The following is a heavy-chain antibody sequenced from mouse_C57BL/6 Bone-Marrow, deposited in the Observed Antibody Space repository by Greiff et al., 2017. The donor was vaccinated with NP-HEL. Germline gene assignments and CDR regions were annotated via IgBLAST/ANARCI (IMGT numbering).Heavy chain of an antibody. CDR3: ARYGPAQACFDY. CDR1: GYSFTGYY. CDR2: INPSTGGT. D-gene: IGHD3-2*02. V-gene: IGHV1-42*01. Sequence: EVKLEESGPELVKPGASVKISCKASGYSFTGYYMNWVKQSPEKSLEWIGEINPSTGGTTYNQKFKAKATLTVDKSSSTAYMQLKSLTSEDSAVYYCARYGPAQACFDYWGQGTTLTVSS. J-gene: IGHJ2*01.